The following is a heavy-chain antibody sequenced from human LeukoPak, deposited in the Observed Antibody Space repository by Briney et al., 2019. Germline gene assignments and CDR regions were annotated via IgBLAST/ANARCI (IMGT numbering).Heavy chain of an antibody. Sequence: GGSLRLSCAASGFSFNMYSMTWVRQAPGKGPEWVSYISSNSDSTYYADSEKGRFTISRDNAKNSLYLQMNSLRDEDMALYYCARDVDRGDGFSVWGQGTTVTVSS. D-gene: IGHD3-10*01. J-gene: IGHJ6*02. V-gene: IGHV3-48*02. CDR1: GFSFNMYS. CDR2: ISSNSDST. CDR3: ARDVDRGDGFSV.